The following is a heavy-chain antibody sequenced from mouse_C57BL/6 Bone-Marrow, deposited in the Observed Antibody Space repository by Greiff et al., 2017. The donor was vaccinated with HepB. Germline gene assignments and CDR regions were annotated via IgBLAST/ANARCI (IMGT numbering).Heavy chain of an antibody. V-gene: IGHV1-53*01. J-gene: IGHJ3*02. D-gene: IGHD4-1*01. CDR1: GYTFTSYW. Sequence: QVQLQQPGTELVKPGASVKLSCKASGYTFTSYWMHGVKKRPGKGLEWIGNSNPSNGGTNYNEKFKSKATMTVDKSSTTAYVQLSSLTSADSAVYYCAWERGRWGQGTLVTVSA. CDR2: SNPSNGGT. CDR3: AWERGR.